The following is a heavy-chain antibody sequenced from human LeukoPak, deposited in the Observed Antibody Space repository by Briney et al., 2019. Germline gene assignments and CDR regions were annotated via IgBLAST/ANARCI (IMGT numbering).Heavy chain of an antibody. J-gene: IGHJ4*02. CDR3: ASGLLGRVIPPDFDY. V-gene: IGHV4-34*01. Sequence: PSETLSLTCAVYGGSFSGYYWSWIRQPPGKGLEWIGEINHSGSTNHNPSLKSRVTILVDTSKNQFSLKLSSVTAADTAVYYCASGLLGRVIPPDFDYWGQGTLVTVSS. D-gene: IGHD3-16*02. CDR1: GGSFSGYY. CDR2: INHSGST.